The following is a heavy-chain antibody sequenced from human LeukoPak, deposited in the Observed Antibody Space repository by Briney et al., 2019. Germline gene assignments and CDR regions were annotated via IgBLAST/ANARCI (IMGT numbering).Heavy chain of an antibody. CDR2: INPNCGGT. D-gene: IGHD5-12*01. CDR1: GYTFTDYY. V-gene: IGHV1-2*06. CDR3: AREGVATNYNLDY. J-gene: IGHJ4*02. Sequence: ASVTVSFMASGYTFTDYYMHWVRPAPGQGLEWMGRINPNCGGTNYVQKFHGRVTMTRDTPISTAYMELSRVRSDDTAVYYCAREGVATNYNLDYWGQGTLVTVSS.